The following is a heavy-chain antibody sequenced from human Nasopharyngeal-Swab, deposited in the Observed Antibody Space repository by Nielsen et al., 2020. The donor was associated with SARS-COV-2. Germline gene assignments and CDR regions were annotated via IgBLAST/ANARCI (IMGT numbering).Heavy chain of an antibody. V-gene: IGHV3-21*04. CDR1: GFTFSSYS. CDR2: ISSSSSYI. CDR3: ARDQTVAGYDFDY. D-gene: IGHD6-19*01. Sequence: GGSLRLSCAASGFTFSSYSMNWVRQAPGKGLEWVSSISSSSSYIYYADSVKGRFTISRDNAKNSLLLEMNSLSAEDTAVYYCARDQTVAGYDFDYWGQGTLVTVSP. J-gene: IGHJ4*02.